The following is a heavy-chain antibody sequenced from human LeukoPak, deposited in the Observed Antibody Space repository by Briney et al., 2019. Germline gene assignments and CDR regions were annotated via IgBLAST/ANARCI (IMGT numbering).Heavy chain of an antibody. CDR2: INHSGST. V-gene: IGHV4-34*01. J-gene: IGHJ4*02. Sequence: SETLSLTCAVYGGSFSGYYWSWTRQPPGKGLEWIGEINHSGSTNYNPSLKSRVTISVDTSKNQFSLKLSSVTAADTAVYYCASSPQRALDYWGQGTLVTVTS. CDR1: GGSFSGYY. CDR3: ASSPQRALDY.